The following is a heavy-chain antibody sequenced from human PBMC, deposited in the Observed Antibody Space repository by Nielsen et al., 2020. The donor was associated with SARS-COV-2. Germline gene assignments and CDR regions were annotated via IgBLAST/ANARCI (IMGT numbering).Heavy chain of an antibody. Sequence: GGSLRLSCAASGFTFSDYYMNWIRQAPGKGLEWVSYISSSNTYTSYADSVKGRFTISRDDAKNSLYLQMNSLRAEDTAVYYCARDAAGIPAAGPEPYYYGMGVWGQGTTVTVSS. CDR2: ISSSNTYT. J-gene: IGHJ6*02. CDR3: ARDAAGIPAAGPEPYYYGMGV. CDR1: GFTFSDYY. V-gene: IGHV3-11*05. D-gene: IGHD6-13*01.